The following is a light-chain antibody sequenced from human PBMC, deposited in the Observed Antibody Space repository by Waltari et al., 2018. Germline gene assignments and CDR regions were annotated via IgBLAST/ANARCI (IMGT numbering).Light chain of an antibody. CDR3: QQYDTSPGT. CDR2: GAS. Sequence: EIVLTQSPGTLSLSPGDTATLSCRASQSLSVASLAWYQHKSGQAPRLLIYGASYRATGIPDRFSGSGSGTDFTLTITRLEPDDFAVYYCQQYDTSPGTFGQGTKLEI. V-gene: IGKV3-20*01. J-gene: IGKJ2*01. CDR1: QSLSVAS.